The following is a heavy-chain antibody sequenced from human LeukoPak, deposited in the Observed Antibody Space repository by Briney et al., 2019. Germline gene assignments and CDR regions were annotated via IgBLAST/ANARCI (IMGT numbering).Heavy chain of an antibody. V-gene: IGHV4-39*01. CDR2: INHSGST. CDR3: ARHYYDILTGARHFDY. D-gene: IGHD3-9*01. Sequence: SETLSLTCTVSGGSISSSSYYWGWIRQPPGKGLEWIGEINHSGSTNYNPSLKSRVTISVDTSKNQFSLKLSSVTAADTAVYYCARHYYDILTGARHFDYWGQGTLVTVSS. CDR1: GGSISSSSYY. J-gene: IGHJ4*02.